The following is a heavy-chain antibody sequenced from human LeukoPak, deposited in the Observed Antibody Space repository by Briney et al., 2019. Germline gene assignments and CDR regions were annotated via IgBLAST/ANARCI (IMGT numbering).Heavy chain of an antibody. CDR1: GGSISSGSYY. V-gene: IGHV4-61*02. CDR3: ARDKPNSSSFDY. CDR2: IYTSGST. D-gene: IGHD6-6*01. Sequence: SETLSLTCTVSGGSISSGSYYWSWIRQPAGKGLEWVGRIYTSGSTSYNPSLRSRATMSVDTSKNQFSLRLSSVTAADTAVYYCARDKPNSSSFDYWGQGTLVTVSS. J-gene: IGHJ4*02.